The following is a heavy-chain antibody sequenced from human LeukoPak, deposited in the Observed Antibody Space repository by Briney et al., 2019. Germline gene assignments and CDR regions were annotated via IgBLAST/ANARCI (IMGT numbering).Heavy chain of an antibody. CDR2: FEPEEGDHGET. CDR1: GYSLSDLS. CDR3: ATDRLEIYALNI. Sequence: GASVNVSCRVSGYSLSDLSIHWVRHVHGKGLEWMGRFEPEEGDHGETIFAQNFEGRLTLTEDTLTDTAYMEFLSLTSEDTGVYYCATDRLEIYALNIWGQGTMVTVSS. J-gene: IGHJ3*02. D-gene: IGHD1-1*01. V-gene: IGHV1-24*01.